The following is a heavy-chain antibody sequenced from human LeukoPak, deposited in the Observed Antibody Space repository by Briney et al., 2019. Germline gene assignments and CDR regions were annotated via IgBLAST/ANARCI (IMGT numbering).Heavy chain of an antibody. Sequence: SETLSLTCAVYGESSFSNYYWSWIRQTPGGALEWIGEINHSGYTNYNPSLKSRVTLSIDTSKNQFSLRLNSVTAADTAVYYCSRQVLGNDYWGQGPLDSVSS. CDR2: INHSGYT. CDR1: GESSFSNYY. D-gene: IGHD1-1*01. J-gene: IGHJ4*02. CDR3: SRQVLGNDY. V-gene: IGHV4-34*01.